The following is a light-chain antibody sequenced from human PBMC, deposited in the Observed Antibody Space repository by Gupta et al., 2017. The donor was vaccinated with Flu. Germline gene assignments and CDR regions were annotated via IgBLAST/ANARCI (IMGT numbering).Light chain of an antibody. V-gene: IGLV2-14*01. J-gene: IGLJ3*02. CDR3: SADTSSNTLV. CDR1: SSDVGGYKY. CDR2: EVI. Sequence: QSALTQPASVSGSPGQSITISCTGTSSDVGGYKYVSWYQQHPGKSPKLMIYEVINRPSGVSTRFSGSKAGNTASLTISGLQAEDEADYYCSADTSSNTLVFGGGTKLTVL.